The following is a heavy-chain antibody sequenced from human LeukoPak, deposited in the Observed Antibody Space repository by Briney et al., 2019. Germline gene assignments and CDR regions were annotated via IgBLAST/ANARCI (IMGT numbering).Heavy chain of an antibody. D-gene: IGHD6-19*01. CDR1: GFTFSSYA. CDR3: ASRRSGWPNDAFDI. V-gene: IGHV3-48*01. J-gene: IGHJ3*02. Sequence: GGSLRLSCAASGFTFSSYAMSWVRQAPGKGLEWLSYISASGANIFYADSVRGRFTISRDNAKNSVYLQMNSLRAEDTAFYCASRRSGWPNDAFDIWGQGTMVTVSS. CDR2: ISASGANI.